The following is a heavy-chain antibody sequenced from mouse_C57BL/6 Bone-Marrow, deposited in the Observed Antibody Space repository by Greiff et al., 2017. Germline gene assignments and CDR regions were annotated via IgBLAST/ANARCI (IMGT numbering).Heavy chain of an antibody. CDR3: GCGYHGDLCSFDA. J-gene: IGHJ1*03. CDR2: LYPSVSHT. D-gene: IGHD1-1*01. CDR1: CCTFTSYY. V-gene: IGHV1-50*01. Sequence: QVQLQQSSAELVLPRPSVQLSCQASCCTFTSYYMHLVKQRPGQGLECIGELYPSVSHTNYNQKFKGKATLTVDTSSSTAYMQLSSLTSEDSAFFYCGCGYHGDLCSFDARGTG.